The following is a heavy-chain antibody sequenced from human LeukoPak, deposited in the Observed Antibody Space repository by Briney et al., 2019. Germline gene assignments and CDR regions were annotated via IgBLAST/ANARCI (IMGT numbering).Heavy chain of an antibody. J-gene: IGHJ4*02. CDR2: ISWNSGSI. Sequence: GGSLRLSCAASGFTFDDYAMHWVRQAPGKGLEWVSGISWNSGSIGYADSAKGRFTISRDNAKNSLYLQMNSLRAEDTALYYCAKDMGPHDYSNDSPFDYWGQGTLVTVSS. CDR1: GFTFDDYA. D-gene: IGHD4-4*01. CDR3: AKDMGPHDYSNDSPFDY. V-gene: IGHV3-9*01.